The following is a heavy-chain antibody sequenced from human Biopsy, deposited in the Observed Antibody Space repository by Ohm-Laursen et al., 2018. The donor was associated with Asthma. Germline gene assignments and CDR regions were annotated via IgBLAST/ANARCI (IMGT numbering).Heavy chain of an antibody. Sequence: SLRLSCAASGMSVSDYYMTWLRQSPGKGLEWLSHIGIKGTSIYYADSVKGQFTISRDYAKNSLFLQMNGLRADDTAVYFGAGGRYCSGASCLYGMDVWGPGTTVTVSS. CDR3: AGGRYCSGASCLYGMDV. D-gene: IGHD2-15*01. J-gene: IGHJ6*02. V-gene: IGHV3-11*01. CDR1: GMSVSDYY. CDR2: IGIKGTSI.